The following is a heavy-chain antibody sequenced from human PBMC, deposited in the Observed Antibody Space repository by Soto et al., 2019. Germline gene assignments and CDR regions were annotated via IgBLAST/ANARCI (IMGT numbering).Heavy chain of an antibody. D-gene: IGHD3-9*01. J-gene: IGHJ4*02. CDR3: ARQDDILTGYPGCFDY. CDR2: IYYSGST. V-gene: IGHV4-39*01. CDR1: GGSISSSSYY. Sequence: SETLSLTCTVSGGSISSSSYYWGWIRQPPGKGLEWIGSIYYSGSTYYNPSLKSRVTISVDTSKNQFSLKLSSVTAADTAVYYCARQDDILTGYPGCFDYWGQGTLVTVSS.